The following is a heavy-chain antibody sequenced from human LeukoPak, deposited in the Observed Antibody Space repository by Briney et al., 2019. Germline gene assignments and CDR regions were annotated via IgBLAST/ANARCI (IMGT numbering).Heavy chain of an antibody. D-gene: IGHD3-10*01. CDR2: ISSSGSTI. CDR3: ARDLRTGITMVRGVSDY. CDR1: GFTFSDYY. V-gene: IGHV3-11*01. Sequence: GGSLRLSCAASGFTFSDYYMSWIRQAPGKGLEWVSYISSSGSTIYYADSVKGRFTISRDNAKNSLYLQMNSLRAEDTAVYYCARDLRTGITMVRGVSDYWGQGTLVTVSS. J-gene: IGHJ4*02.